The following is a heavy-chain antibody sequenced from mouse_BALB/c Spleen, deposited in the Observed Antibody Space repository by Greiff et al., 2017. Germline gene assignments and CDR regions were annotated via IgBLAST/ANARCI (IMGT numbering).Heavy chain of an antibody. V-gene: IGHV2-2*02. Sequence: QVQLQQSGPGLVQPSQSLSITCTVSGFSLTSYGVHWVRQSPGKGLEWLGVIWSGGSTDYYAAFISRLSISKDNSKSQVFFKMNSLQANDTAIYYCARIGNYAYYAMDYWGQGTSVTVSS. J-gene: IGHJ4*01. CDR3: ARIGNYAYYAMDY. CDR1: GFSLTSYG. CDR2: IWSGGST. D-gene: IGHD2-1*01.